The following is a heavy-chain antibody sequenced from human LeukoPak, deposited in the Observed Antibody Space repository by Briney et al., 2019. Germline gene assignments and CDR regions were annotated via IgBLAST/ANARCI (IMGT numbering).Heavy chain of an antibody. V-gene: IGHV3-23*01. CDR1: GFTFSSYA. CDR2: ISGSGGST. D-gene: IGHD2-2*01. Sequence: GGSLRLSCAASGFTFSSYAMSWVRQAPGTGLEWVPAISGSGGSTYYADSVKGRFTISRDNSKNTLYLQMNSLRAEDTAVYYCAIPRGDIVVVPAAIEYWGQGTLVTVSS. CDR3: AIPRGDIVVVPAAIEY. J-gene: IGHJ4*02.